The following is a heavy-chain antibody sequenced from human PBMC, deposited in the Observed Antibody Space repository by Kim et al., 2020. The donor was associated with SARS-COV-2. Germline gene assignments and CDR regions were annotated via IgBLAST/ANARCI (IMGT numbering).Heavy chain of an antibody. D-gene: IGHD3-22*01. CDR1: GYTFTSYA. V-gene: IGHV1-3*01. Sequence: ASVNVSCKASGYTFTSYAMHWVRQAPGQRLEWMGWINAGNGNTKYSQKFQGRVTITRDTSASTAYMELSSLRSEDTAVYYCARGYYDSSGYYPPFDYWGQGTLVTVSS. J-gene: IGHJ4*02. CDR3: ARGYYDSSGYYPPFDY. CDR2: INAGNGNT.